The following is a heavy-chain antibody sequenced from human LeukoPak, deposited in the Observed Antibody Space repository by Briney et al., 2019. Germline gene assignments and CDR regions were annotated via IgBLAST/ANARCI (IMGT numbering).Heavy chain of an antibody. CDR1: GYTFTSYA. J-gene: IGHJ4*02. CDR3: ARDAQTLYSSSPDY. V-gene: IGHV1-3*01. D-gene: IGHD6-6*01. Sequence: GASVKVSCKASGYTFTSYAMHWVRQAPGQRLEWMGWINAGNGNTEYSQKFQGRVTITRDTSASTAYMELSSLRSEDTAVYYCARDAQTLYSSSPDYWGQGTLVTVSS. CDR2: INAGNGNT.